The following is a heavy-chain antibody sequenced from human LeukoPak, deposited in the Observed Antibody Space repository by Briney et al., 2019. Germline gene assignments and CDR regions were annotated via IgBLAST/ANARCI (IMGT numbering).Heavy chain of an antibody. V-gene: IGHV4-61*02. CDR2: IYTSGST. CDR1: GGSISSGSYY. J-gene: IGHJ4*02. Sequence: SQTLSLTCTVSGGSISSGSYYWSWIRQPAGKGLEWIGRIYTSGSTNYNPSLESRVTISVDTSKNQFSLKLSSVTAADTAVYYCARSEPLEWLTQDYFDYWGQGTLVTVSS. CDR3: ARSEPLEWLTQDYFDY. D-gene: IGHD3-3*01.